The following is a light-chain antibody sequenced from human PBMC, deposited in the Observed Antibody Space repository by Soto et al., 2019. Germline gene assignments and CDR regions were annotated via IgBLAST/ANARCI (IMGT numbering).Light chain of an antibody. J-gene: IGKJ4*02. CDR3: HQRRNWPLT. CDR1: QSVSSY. Sequence: EIVLTQSPATLSLSPGERATLSCRASQSVSSYLAWYQQKPGQAPRLLIYDVSSRATGIPARFSGSGSGTDFTLTISSLEPEDFAVYYCHQRRNWPLTFGGGTKVEIK. V-gene: IGKV3-11*01. CDR2: DVS.